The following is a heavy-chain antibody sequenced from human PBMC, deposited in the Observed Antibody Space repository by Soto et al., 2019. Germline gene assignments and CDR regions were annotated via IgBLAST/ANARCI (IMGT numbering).Heavy chain of an antibody. J-gene: IGHJ4*02. CDR1: GYTFTSYA. D-gene: IGHD6-19*01. CDR3: ASVVIAFGYSSGWPSFDY. Sequence: ASVKVSCKASGYTFTSYAMHWVRQAPGQRLEWMGWINAGNGNTKYSQKFQGRVTITRDTSASTAYMELSSLRSEDTAVYYCASVVIAFGYSSGWPSFDYWGRGTLVTVSS. CDR2: INAGNGNT. V-gene: IGHV1-3*01.